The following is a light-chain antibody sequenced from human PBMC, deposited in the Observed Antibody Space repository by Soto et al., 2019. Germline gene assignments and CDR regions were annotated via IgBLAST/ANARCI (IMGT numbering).Light chain of an antibody. CDR2: GNI. Sequence: QSVLTQPPSVSGAPGQRVTISCTGRSSNIGAGYDVHWYQQLPGTAPKLLIYGNINRPSGVPDRFSGSKSGTSASLAITGLQAEEEADYYCQSYDRSLSGWVFGGGTQLTVL. J-gene: IGLJ3*02. CDR1: SSNIGAGYD. CDR3: QSYDRSLSGWV. V-gene: IGLV1-40*01.